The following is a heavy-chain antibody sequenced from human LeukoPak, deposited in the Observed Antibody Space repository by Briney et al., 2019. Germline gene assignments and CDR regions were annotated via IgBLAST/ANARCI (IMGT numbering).Heavy chain of an antibody. V-gene: IGHV5-51*01. D-gene: IGHD1-26*01. Sequence: GESLKISCKGSGYSFTSYWIGWVRQMPGKGLEWMGIIYPGDSDTRYSPSFQGQVTISADKSISTAYLQWSSLKASETAMYYCARGDSGSYFPYYYYMDVWGKGTTVTVSS. J-gene: IGHJ6*03. CDR2: IYPGDSDT. CDR3: ARGDSGSYFPYYYYMDV. CDR1: GYSFTSYW.